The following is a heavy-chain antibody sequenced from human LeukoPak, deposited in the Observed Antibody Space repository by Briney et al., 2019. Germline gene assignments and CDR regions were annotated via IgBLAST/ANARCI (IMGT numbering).Heavy chain of an antibody. CDR1: GYTFSTAW. J-gene: IGHJ6*02. V-gene: IGHV3-15*07. CDR2: IKSKTDGGTT. Sequence: GGSLRLPCAASGYTFSTAWMNWVRQAPGKGLEWVGRIKSKTDGGTTDYAAPVKGRFTISRDDSKNTLYLQMNSLKTEDTAVYYCTVHYLGYCSGGSCYYYYGMDVWGQGTTVTVSS. D-gene: IGHD2-15*01. CDR3: TVHYLGYCSGGSCYYYYGMDV.